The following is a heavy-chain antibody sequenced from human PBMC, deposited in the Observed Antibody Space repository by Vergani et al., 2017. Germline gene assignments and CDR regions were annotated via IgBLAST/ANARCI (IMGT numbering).Heavy chain of an antibody. CDR3: ARVNTVTNGHIYYYYYMDV. CDR2: IDHTGRP. D-gene: IGHD4-11*01. Sequence: QVQLQQWGGGLLKPSETLSLTCVVNGGSFTSYHWTWIRQSPGEGLEWVGDIDHTGRPDYNPSLKIRLTMSVDKSRNQFSLTLNSVTATDTAIYFCARVNTVTNGHIYYYYYMDVWGQGTAVTVS. J-gene: IGHJ6*03. CDR1: GGSFTSYH. V-gene: IGHV4-34*01.